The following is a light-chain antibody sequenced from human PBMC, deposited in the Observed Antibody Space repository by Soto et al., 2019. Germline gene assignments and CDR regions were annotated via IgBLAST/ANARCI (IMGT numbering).Light chain of an antibody. J-gene: IGKJ4*01. CDR2: DAS. CDR3: QQRSNWPLT. V-gene: IGKV3-11*01. Sequence: EIVLTQSPATLSLSPGDRATLSCRASQSVSSYLAWYQQKPGQAPRLLIYDASNRATGVPARFSGSGSGTDFTLPISSLEPEDFAVYYCQQRSNWPLTFGGGTKVEIK. CDR1: QSVSSY.